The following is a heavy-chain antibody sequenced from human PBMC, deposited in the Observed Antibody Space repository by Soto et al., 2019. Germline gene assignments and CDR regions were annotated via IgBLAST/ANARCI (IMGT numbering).Heavy chain of an antibody. V-gene: IGHV4-4*07. CDR2: IYPSGST. CDR3: ARGRIAVAGSLEGGAFDI. J-gene: IGHJ3*02. Sequence: QVQLQESGPGLVKPSETLSLTCTVSGGSINSYYWSWIRPPAGKGLEWIGRIYPSGSTNYNPSLKSRVTMSVDTSKNQFSLKLSSVTAADTAVYYCARGRIAVAGSLEGGAFDIWGQGTMVTVSS. D-gene: IGHD6-19*01. CDR1: GGSINSYY.